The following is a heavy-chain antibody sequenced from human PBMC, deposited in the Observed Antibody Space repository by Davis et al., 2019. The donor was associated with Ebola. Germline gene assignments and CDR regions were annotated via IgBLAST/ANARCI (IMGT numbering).Heavy chain of an antibody. J-gene: IGHJ6*02. CDR3: ARARFDVVVPAALNLYYYYGMDV. CDR2: NIPIHGIA. CDR1: GGTFSSYA. V-gene: IGHV1-69*04. D-gene: IGHD2-2*01. Sequence: SVKVSCKASGGTFSSYAISWVRQAPGQGLEWMGRNIPIHGIANYAQKFQGRVTITADKSTSTAYMELSSLRSEDTAVYYCARARFDVVVPAALNLYYYYGMDVWGQGTTVTVSS.